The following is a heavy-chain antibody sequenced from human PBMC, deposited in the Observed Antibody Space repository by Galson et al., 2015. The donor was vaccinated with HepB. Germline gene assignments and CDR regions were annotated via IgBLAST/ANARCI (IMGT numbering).Heavy chain of an antibody. D-gene: IGHD2-8*01. CDR1: GGSISSYY. CDR2: IYYSGST. Sequence: SETLSLTCTVSGGSISSYYWSWIRQPPGKGLEWIGYIYYSGSTNYNPSLKSRVTISVDTSKNQFSLKLSSVTAADTAVYYCARVGYCTNGVCYPNYYFDYWGQGTLVTVSS. V-gene: IGHV4-59*01. CDR3: ARVGYCTNGVCYPNYYFDY. J-gene: IGHJ4*02.